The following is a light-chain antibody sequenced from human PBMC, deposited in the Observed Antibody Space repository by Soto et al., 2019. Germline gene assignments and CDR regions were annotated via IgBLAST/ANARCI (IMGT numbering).Light chain of an antibody. CDR3: QQYDIYSRT. CDR2: DAS. CDR1: QSISSW. V-gene: IGKV1-5*01. Sequence: DIQMTQSPSTLSASVGDRVTITCRASQSISSWLAWYQQKPGKAPKLLIYDASTLQSGVPSRVSGSGSWTEFTLTISSLQPDDFATYYCQQYDIYSRTFGQGTKVEIK. J-gene: IGKJ1*01.